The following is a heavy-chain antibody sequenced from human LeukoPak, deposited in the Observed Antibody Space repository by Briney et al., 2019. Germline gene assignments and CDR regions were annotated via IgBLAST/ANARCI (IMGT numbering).Heavy chain of an antibody. CDR2: IYYSGST. Sequence: SETLSLTCTVSGGSISSGDYYWSWIRQPPGKGLEWIGYIYYSGSTYYNPSLKSRVTISVDTSKNQFSLKLSSVTAADTAVYYCARATLDYGEGYWGQGTLVTVSS. J-gene: IGHJ4*02. D-gene: IGHD4-17*01. CDR1: GGSISSGDYY. CDR3: ARATLDYGEGY. V-gene: IGHV4-30-4*02.